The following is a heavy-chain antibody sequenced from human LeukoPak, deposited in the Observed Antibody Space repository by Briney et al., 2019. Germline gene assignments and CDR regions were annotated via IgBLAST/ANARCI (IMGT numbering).Heavy chain of an antibody. J-gene: IGHJ4*02. CDR3: ARGHGRYFDWLLTG. CDR2: ISSSSSYI. D-gene: IGHD3-9*01. CDR1: GFTFSSYS. Sequence: GGSLRLSCAASGFTFSSYSMNWVRQAPGKGLEWVSSISSSSSYIYYADSVKGRFTISRDNAKNSLYLQMNSLRAEDTAVYYCARGHGRYFDWLLTGWGQGTLVTVSS. V-gene: IGHV3-21*01.